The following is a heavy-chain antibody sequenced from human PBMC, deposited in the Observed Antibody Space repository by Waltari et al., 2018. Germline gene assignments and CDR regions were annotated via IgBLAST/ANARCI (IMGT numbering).Heavy chain of an antibody. J-gene: IGHJ5*01. D-gene: IGHD3-22*01. CDR1: GGPFSSYA. CDR2: IIPIFGTA. Sequence: QVQLVQSGAEVKKPGSSVKVSCKASGGPFSSYAIRWVRQAPGQGLEWMGGIIPIFGTANYAQKFQGRVTITADESTSTAYMELSSLRSEDTAVYYCARAPYYDSSGYYYWFDYWGQGTLVTVSS. V-gene: IGHV1-69*01. CDR3: ARAPYYDSSGYYYWFDY.